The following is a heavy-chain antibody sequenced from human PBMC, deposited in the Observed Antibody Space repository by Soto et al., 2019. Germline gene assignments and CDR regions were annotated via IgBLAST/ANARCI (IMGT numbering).Heavy chain of an antibody. CDR1: GFTFSSYS. CDR3: ARDSRLYYYDSSGGFDI. J-gene: IGHJ3*02. Sequence: GGSLRLSCAGSGFTFSSYSMSWVRQAPGKGLEWVSVIYSGGSTYYADSVKGRCTISRDNSKNTLYLQMNSLRAEDTAVYYCARDSRLYYYDSSGGFDIWGQGTMVTVSS. D-gene: IGHD3-22*01. V-gene: IGHV3-66*01. CDR2: IYSGGST.